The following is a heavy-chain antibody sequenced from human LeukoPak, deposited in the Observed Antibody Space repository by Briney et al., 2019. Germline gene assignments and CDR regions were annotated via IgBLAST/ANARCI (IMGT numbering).Heavy chain of an antibody. Sequence: SETLSLTCTVSGVSISSYYWSWIRQPPGKGLEWIGYIYYSGSTNYNPSLKSRVTISVDTSKNQFSLKLSSVTAADTAVYYCARGGTYYYDSSGYYPDYWGQGTLVTVSS. CDR1: GVSISSYY. D-gene: IGHD3-22*01. CDR2: IYYSGST. CDR3: ARGGTYYYDSSGYYPDY. J-gene: IGHJ4*02. V-gene: IGHV4-59*01.